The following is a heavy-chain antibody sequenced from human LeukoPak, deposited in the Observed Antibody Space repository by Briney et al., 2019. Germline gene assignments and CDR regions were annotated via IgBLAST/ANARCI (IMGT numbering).Heavy chain of an antibody. CDR1: GITLSSYA. Sequence: GGSLRLSCAASGITLSSYAMSWVRQAPGKGLEWVSAISGSGGSVYYADSVKGRFTISRDNSKNTLYLQMKSLRAEDTAVYYCAKDRRIVAVGPRRTIKNCLDPWGQGTLVTVSS. V-gene: IGHV3-23*01. CDR2: ISGSGGSV. J-gene: IGHJ5*02. D-gene: IGHD6-13*01. CDR3: AKDRRIVAVGPRRTIKNCLDP.